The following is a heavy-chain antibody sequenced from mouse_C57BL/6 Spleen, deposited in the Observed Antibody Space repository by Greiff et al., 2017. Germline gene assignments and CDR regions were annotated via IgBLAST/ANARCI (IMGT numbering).Heavy chain of an antibody. D-gene: IGHD1-1*01. J-gene: IGHJ4*01. CDR1: GYAFTNYL. Sequence: VQLQQSGAELVRPGTSVKVSCKASGYAFTNYLIEWVKQRPGQGLGWIGVINPGSGGTNYNEKFKGKATLTADKSSSTAYMQLSSLTAEDSAVYCGARSPLYYGSSDDFAMGGWGKGATVTVSS. CDR3: ARSPLYYGSSDDFAMGG. CDR2: INPGSGGT. V-gene: IGHV1-54*01.